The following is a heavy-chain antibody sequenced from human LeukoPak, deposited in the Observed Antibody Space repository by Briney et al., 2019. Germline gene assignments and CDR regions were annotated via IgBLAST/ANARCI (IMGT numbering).Heavy chain of an antibody. CDR1: GFTVSSDY. V-gene: IGHV3-53*01. Sequence: GGSLRLSCAASGFTVSSDYMSWVRQAPGKGLEWVSAIFSGGRTYYADSVKGRFTISSDNSDNTLYLQINSLRAEDTAVYYCARQRLEMSTIGAFDCWGPGTPVSVSS. J-gene: IGHJ4*02. D-gene: IGHD5-24*01. CDR3: ARQRLEMSTIGAFDC. CDR2: IFSGGRT.